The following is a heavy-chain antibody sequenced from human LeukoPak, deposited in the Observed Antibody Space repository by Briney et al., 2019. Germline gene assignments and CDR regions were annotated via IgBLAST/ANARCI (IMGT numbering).Heavy chain of an antibody. CDR3: ARIGTGDDYWYFDL. Sequence: GASVKVSCKASGYSFTSYAMNWVRQAPGQGLEWMGWINTNTGNPTYAQGFTGRFVFSLDTSVSTAYLQISSLKAEDTAVYYCARIGTGDDYWYFDLWGRGTLVTVSS. V-gene: IGHV7-4-1*02. J-gene: IGHJ2*01. CDR2: INTNTGNP. CDR1: GYSFTSYA. D-gene: IGHD7-27*01.